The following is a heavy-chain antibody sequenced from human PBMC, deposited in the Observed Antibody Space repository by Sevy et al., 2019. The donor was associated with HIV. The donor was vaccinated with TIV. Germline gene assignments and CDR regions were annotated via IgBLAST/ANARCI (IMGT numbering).Heavy chain of an antibody. CDR3: ARAPPVVVVPGAPSWFDP. D-gene: IGHD2-2*01. Sequence: SETLSLTCAVYGGSFSGYYWNWIRQSPGKGLEWIGEINHSGSTHYNPSLKSRVTISVDTSKNQFSLRLNSVTAEDTAVYYCARAPPVVVVPGAPSWFDPWGQGTLVTISS. J-gene: IGHJ5*02. CDR1: GGSFSGYY. V-gene: IGHV4-34*01. CDR2: INHSGST.